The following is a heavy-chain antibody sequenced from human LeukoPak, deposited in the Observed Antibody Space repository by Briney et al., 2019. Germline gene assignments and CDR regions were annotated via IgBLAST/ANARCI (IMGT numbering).Heavy chain of an antibody. CDR3: ARDLGAGYFDY. CDR2: IIPIFGTA. D-gene: IGHD3-16*01. CDR1: GGTFSSTA. Sequence: SVKVSCKASGGTFSSTAINWVRQAPGQGLEWMGGIIPIFGTANYAQKFQGRVTITADESTSTAYMELSSLRSEDTAVYYCARDLGAGYFDYWGQGTLVTVSS. J-gene: IGHJ4*02. V-gene: IGHV1-69*13.